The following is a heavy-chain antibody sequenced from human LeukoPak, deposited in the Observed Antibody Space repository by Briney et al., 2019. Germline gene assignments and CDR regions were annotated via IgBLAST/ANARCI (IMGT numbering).Heavy chain of an antibody. CDR3: AKDFAVAGPDY. CDR2: IYSGGST. D-gene: IGHD6-19*01. Sequence: GGSLRLSCAASGFTVSSNYMSWVRQAPGKGLEWVSVIYSGGSTYYADSVKGRFTISRDNSKNTLHLQMTSLRTEDTAVYYCAKDFAVAGPDYWGQGTLVVVSS. CDR1: GFTVSSNY. V-gene: IGHV3-53*01. J-gene: IGHJ4*02.